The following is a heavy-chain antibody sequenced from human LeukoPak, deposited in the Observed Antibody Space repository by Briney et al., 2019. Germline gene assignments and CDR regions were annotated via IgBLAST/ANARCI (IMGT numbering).Heavy chain of an antibody. CDR3: ARDRGIYSGSYLFDY. CDR1: GFTFSAYA. V-gene: IGHV3-64*01. J-gene: IGHJ4*02. Sequence: GGSLRLSCAASGFTFSAYAMHWVRQAPGKGLEYVSAISSNGGSTYYANSVKGRFTISRDNSKNTLYLQMGSLRAEDMAVYYCARDRGIYSGSYLFDYWGQGTLVTVSS. CDR2: ISSNGGST. D-gene: IGHD1-26*01.